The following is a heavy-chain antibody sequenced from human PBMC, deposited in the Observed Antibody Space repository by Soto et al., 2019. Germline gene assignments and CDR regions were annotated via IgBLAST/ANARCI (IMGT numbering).Heavy chain of an antibody. J-gene: IGHJ4*02. CDR1: GFTFSSYW. Sequence: EVQLVESGGGLVQPGGSLRLSCAASGFTFSSYWMSWVRQAPGKGLEWVANIKQDGSEKYYVDSVKGRFTISRDNAKNSLYLQMNSLRAEDTAVYYCASGDRRDGYEMRRGFDYWGQGTLVTVSS. D-gene: IGHD5-12*01. CDR3: ASGDRRDGYEMRRGFDY. CDR2: IKQDGSEK. V-gene: IGHV3-7*03.